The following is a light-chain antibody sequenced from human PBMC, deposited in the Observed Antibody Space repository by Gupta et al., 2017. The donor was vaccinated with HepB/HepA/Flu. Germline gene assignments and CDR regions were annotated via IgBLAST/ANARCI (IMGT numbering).Light chain of an antibody. CDR2: DVS. CDR3: SSDADSYTSV. J-gene: IGLJ1*01. V-gene: IGLV2-14*03. Sequence: QSALTPPASVSGPPGPSITISCTGTSSDVGYHNSVSWYQHHPGQAHRFLIYDVSNRPGGFSFRFSGSKSGNTASLTVSVLMEEDEDYYYCSSDADSYTSVFGTGTKFTVL. CDR1: SSDVGYHNS.